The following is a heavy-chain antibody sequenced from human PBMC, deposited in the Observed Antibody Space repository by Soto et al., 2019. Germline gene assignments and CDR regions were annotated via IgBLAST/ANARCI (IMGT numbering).Heavy chain of an antibody. CDR3: ARRNRMAPAGKLYYYGMDV. CDR1: GGSISSKSFY. Sequence: QLQPQESGPGLVKPSETLSLSCTVSGGSISSKSFYWGWIRQPPGKGLEWIGSIDYSGNTYYNASLKSRVTISVDTSKNHFSLRLTSVTAADTGVYYCARRNRMAPAGKLYYYGMDVWGQGTTVTVSS. D-gene: IGHD6-13*01. J-gene: IGHJ6*02. CDR2: IDYSGNT. V-gene: IGHV4-39*02.